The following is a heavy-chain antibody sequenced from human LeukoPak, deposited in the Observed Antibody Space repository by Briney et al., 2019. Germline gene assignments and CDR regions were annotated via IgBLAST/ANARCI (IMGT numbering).Heavy chain of an antibody. Sequence: ASETLSLTCTVSGGSISSSSYYWGWIRQPPGKGLEWIASIYYSGITYYNPSLKSRVTVSVDTSKNQFSLKLSSVTAADTAVYYCARDDLQLVRRLGGGTEYYYYYYMDVWGKGTTVTVSS. V-gene: IGHV4-39*02. CDR1: GGSISSSSYY. J-gene: IGHJ6*03. D-gene: IGHD6-13*01. CDR2: IYYSGIT. CDR3: ARDDLQLVRRLGGGTEYYYYYYMDV.